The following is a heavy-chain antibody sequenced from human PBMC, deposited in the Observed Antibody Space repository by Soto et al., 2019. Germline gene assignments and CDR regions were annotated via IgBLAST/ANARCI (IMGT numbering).Heavy chain of an antibody. D-gene: IGHD1-26*01. CDR3: ASSGSYSNYYYYGMDV. J-gene: IGHJ6*02. V-gene: IGHV5-10-1*01. CDR2: IDPSDSYT. CDR1: GYSFTSYW. Sequence: GESLKISCKGSGYSFTSYWISWVRQMPGKGLEWMGRIDPSDSYTNYSPSFQGHVTISADKSISTAYLQWSSLKASDTAMYYCASSGSYSNYYYYGMDVWGQGTTVTVSS.